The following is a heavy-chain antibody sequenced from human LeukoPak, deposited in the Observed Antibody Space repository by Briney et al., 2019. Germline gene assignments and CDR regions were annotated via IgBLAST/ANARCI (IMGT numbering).Heavy chain of an antibody. CDR3: AKAASGNWNDVSDY. D-gene: IGHD1-20*01. CDR1: GFTFSTYA. Sequence: GGSLTLSCAASGFTFSTYAMSWVRQAPGKGLEWVSAISGRGVSTSYADSVRGRFTISRDNSKNTLYLQMNSLRAEDTAVYYCAKAASGNWNDVSDYWGQGTLVTVSS. CDR2: ISGRGVST. V-gene: IGHV3-23*01. J-gene: IGHJ4*02.